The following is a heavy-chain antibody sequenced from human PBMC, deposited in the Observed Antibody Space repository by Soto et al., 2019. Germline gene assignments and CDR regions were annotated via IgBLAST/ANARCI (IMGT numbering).Heavy chain of an antibody. CDR2: ISNSSSTI. J-gene: IGHJ3*02. D-gene: IGHD3-3*01. CDR1: GFTFSSYS. V-gene: IGHV3-48*04. CDR3: ARDRFGVVKEDDFDI. Sequence: GGALRLSCAASGFTFSSYSMNGVRQAPGKGLEWVSYISNSSSTIYYADSVKGRITISMDNAKNSLYLQMNSLRAEDTAVYYCARDRFGVVKEDDFDIWGQGTMVTVSS.